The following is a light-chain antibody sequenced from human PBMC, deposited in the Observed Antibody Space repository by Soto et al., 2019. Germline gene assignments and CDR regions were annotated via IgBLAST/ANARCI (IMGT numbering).Light chain of an antibody. CDR3: QQYDNLPRT. V-gene: IGKV1-33*01. CDR1: QDISNY. J-gene: IGKJ1*01. CDR2: DAS. Sequence: DIQMPPSPSSLSASVGDRVTITCQASQDISNYLNWYQQKPGKAPKLLIYDASNLETGVPSRFSGSGSGTDFTFTISSLQPEDIATYYCQQYDNLPRTFGQGTKVDIK.